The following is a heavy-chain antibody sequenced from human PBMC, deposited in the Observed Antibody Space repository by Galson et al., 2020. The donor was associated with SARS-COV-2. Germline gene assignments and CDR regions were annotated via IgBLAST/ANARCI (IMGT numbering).Heavy chain of an antibody. V-gene: IGHV4-39*01. D-gene: IGHD3-9*01. CDR1: GGSISSSSYY. J-gene: IGHJ4*02. CDR2: IHYSESN. Sequence: SETLSLTCTVPGGSISSSSYYWGWIRKPPGEGLEWIGSIHYSESNYYNPSLTSRVTMSVDTPKNQFSLKLSSVTAADTAVYYCARQILTGYYSFYYFDYWGQGTLVTVSS. CDR3: ARQILTGYYSFYYFDY.